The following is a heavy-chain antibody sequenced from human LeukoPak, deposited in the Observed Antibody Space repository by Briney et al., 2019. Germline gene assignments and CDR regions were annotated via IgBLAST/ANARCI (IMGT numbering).Heavy chain of an antibody. J-gene: IGHJ4*02. V-gene: IGHV1-18*01. Sequence: ASVKVSCKASGYTFSNYGLSWVRQAPGQGLEWMGWISGYNGHTSYPQKFQGRVIMTTNTSASTAYMELRSLRSDDTAVYYCATDRLVGDYSFDYWGQGTLVTVSS. CDR1: GYTFSNYG. CDR3: ATDRLVGDYSFDY. CDR2: ISGYNGHT. D-gene: IGHD4-17*01.